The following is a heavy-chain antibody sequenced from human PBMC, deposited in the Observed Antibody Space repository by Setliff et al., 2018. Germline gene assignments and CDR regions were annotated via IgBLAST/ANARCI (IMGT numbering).Heavy chain of an antibody. CDR1: GYTFTDYA. D-gene: IGHD3-16*01. CDR3: ARDPAYGAFDI. J-gene: IGHJ3*02. Sequence: GASVKVSCKASGYTFTDYAMHWVRQAPGQRLEWMGWINPGNGNTKYSQKFQGRVTITRDTSASTAYMELSSLRSEDTAVYYCARDPAYGAFDIWGQGTMVTVSS. V-gene: IGHV1-3*01. CDR2: INPGNGNT.